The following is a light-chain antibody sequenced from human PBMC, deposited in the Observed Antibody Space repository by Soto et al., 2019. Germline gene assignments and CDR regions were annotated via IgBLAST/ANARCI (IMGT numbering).Light chain of an antibody. CDR1: QSVSSY. V-gene: IGKV3-11*01. CDR3: QQRSNWWT. Sequence: EIVLTQSPATLSLSPGERATLSCRASQSVSSYLAWYQQKPGQAPRLLIYVASNRATGIPARFSGSGSGTDFTLTFSSLEPEDFAVYYCQQRSNWWTFGQGTKVDIK. J-gene: IGKJ1*01. CDR2: VAS.